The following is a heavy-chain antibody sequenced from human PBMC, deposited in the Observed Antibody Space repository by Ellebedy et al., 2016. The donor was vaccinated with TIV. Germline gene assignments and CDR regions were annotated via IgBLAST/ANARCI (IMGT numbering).Heavy chain of an antibody. CDR3: ACGDPDY. D-gene: IGHD4-17*01. CDR2: ISTGGGST. J-gene: IGHJ4*02. Sequence: PGGSLRLSCAASGFTFSTYAMSWVRQAPGKGLEWVSSISTGGGSTYHADSVKGRFTISRDNSKDTLYLQMNSLRAEDTAVYYCACGDPDYWGQGTLVTVSS. V-gene: IGHV3-23*01. CDR1: GFTFSTYA.